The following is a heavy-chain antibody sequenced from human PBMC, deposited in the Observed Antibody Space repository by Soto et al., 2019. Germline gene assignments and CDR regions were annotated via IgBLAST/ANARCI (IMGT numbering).Heavy chain of an antibody. Sequence: PSETLSLTCTVSGGSISSGDYYWSWIRQPPGKGLEGIGYIYYSGSTYYNPSLKSLVTISVDTSKSQFCLKLSSVTAADTAVYYCARAARGYSYGTFDYGGQGTLVTVSS. CDR3: ARAARGYSYGTFDY. V-gene: IGHV4-30-4*01. CDR1: GGSISSGDYY. CDR2: IYYSGST. J-gene: IGHJ4*02. D-gene: IGHD5-18*01.